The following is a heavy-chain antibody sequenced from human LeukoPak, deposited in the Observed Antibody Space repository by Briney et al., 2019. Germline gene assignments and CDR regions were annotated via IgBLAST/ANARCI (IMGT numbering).Heavy chain of an antibody. CDR3: ARRFRTSATLHHDAYDI. V-gene: IGHV4-4*09. CDR2: IFGNVSP. J-gene: IGHJ3*02. D-gene: IGHD3-3*01. Sequence: SETLSLTCTVSGASISDYFWGWIRHPPGKGLEWIGHIFGNVSPDYNPSLKSRVTITTDTSKNQFSLQLTSVTAADTAMYFCARRFRTSATLHHDAYDIWGQGTEVNVSS. CDR1: GASISDYF.